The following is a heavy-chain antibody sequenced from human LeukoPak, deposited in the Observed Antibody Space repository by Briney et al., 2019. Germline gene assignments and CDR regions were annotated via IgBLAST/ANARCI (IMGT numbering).Heavy chain of an antibody. CDR2: IISDGSDT. D-gene: IGHD2-15*01. J-gene: IGHJ3*02. V-gene: IGHV3-74*01. Sequence: GGSMRLSCAVSGFTFNSNWFHWVRQAPRKVLVWVARIISDGSDTIYGDSMTGRSTISRDNAKSTVYLQMNSLKAEDTAVYYCARGGYHHGFDIWGQGTMVTVSS. CDR1: GFTFNSNW. CDR3: ARGGYHHGFDI.